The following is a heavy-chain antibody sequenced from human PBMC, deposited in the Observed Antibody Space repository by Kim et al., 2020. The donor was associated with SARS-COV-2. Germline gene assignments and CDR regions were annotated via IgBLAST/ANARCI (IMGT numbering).Heavy chain of an antibody. D-gene: IGHD1-26*01. CDR1: GFTFSSYA. CDR3: ALMGALPFDY. CDR2: ISGSGGST. J-gene: IGHJ4*02. V-gene: IGHV3-23*01. Sequence: GGSLRLSCAASGFTFSSYAMSWVRQAPGKGLEWVSAISGSGGSTYYADSVKGRFTISRDNSKNTRYLQMNSLRAEDTAVYYCALMGALPFDYWGQGTLVTVSS.